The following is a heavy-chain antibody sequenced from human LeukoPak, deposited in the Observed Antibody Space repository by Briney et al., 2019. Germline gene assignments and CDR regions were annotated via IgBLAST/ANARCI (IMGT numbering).Heavy chain of an antibody. Sequence: GGSLRLSCAASGFTFSSYGMHWVRQAPGKGLEWVAFIRYDGSNKYYADSVKGRFTISRDNSKLYLQMNSLRAEDTAVYYCAKKGYSNGWRDSYYFDCWGQGTLVTVSS. CDR2: IRYDGSNK. CDR3: AKKGYSNGWRDSYYFDC. CDR1: GFTFSSYG. D-gene: IGHD6-19*01. V-gene: IGHV3-30*02. J-gene: IGHJ4*02.